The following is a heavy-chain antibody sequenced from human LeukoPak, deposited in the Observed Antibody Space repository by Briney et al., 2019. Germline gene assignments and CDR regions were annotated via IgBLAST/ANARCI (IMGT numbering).Heavy chain of an antibody. V-gene: IGHV3-7*03. CDR3: AKGTSGWASDAFDI. J-gene: IGHJ3*02. CDR1: GFTFSSYW. D-gene: IGHD6-19*01. CDR2: IKQDGSEK. Sequence: GGSLRLSCAASGFTFSSYWMSWVRQAPGKGLEWVANIKQDGSEKYYVDSVKGRFTISRDNAKNSLYLQMNSLRAEDMALYYCAKGTSGWASDAFDIWGQGTMVTVSS.